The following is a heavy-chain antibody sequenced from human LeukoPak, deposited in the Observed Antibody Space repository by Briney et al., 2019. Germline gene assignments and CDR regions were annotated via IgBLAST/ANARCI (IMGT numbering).Heavy chain of an antibody. CDR3: ARFSSGSNWFDA. Sequence: PSETLSLTCTVSGGSISSQFWSRVRQPPGKGLEYIGYMSYSGNTNYNPSLKSRVTISLDTSKNQFSLKLSSLTAADTAVYYCARFSSGSNWFDAWGQGTLVTVSS. J-gene: IGHJ5*02. CDR2: MSYSGNT. CDR1: GGSISSQF. V-gene: IGHV4-59*11.